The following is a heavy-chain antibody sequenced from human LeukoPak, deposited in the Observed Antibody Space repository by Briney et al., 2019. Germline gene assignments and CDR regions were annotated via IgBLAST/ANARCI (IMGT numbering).Heavy chain of an antibody. J-gene: IGHJ4*02. CDR2: INHSGST. D-gene: IGHD1-14*01. CDR1: GGSFSGYY. V-gene: IGHV4-34*01. CDR3: ARGRGTTSY. Sequence: PSETLSLTRAVYGGSFSGYYWSWIRQPPGKGLEWIGEINHSGSTNYNPSLKSRVTISVDTSKNQFSLKLSSVTAADTAVYYCARGRGTTSYWGQGTLVTVSS.